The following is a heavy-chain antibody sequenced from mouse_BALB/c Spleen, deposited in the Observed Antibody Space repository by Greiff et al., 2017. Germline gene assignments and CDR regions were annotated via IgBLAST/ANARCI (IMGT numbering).Heavy chain of an antibody. CDR2: ISSGGST. J-gene: IGHJ3*01. Sequence: EVNVVESGGGLVKPGGSLKLSCAASGFTFSSYAMSWVRQTPEKRLEWVASISSGGSTYYPDSVKGRFTISRDNARNILYLQMSSLRSEDTAMYYCARGGGYYDYDWFAYWGQGTLVTVSA. CDR1: GFTFSSYA. D-gene: IGHD2-4*01. V-gene: IGHV5-6-5*01. CDR3: ARGGGYYDYDWFAY.